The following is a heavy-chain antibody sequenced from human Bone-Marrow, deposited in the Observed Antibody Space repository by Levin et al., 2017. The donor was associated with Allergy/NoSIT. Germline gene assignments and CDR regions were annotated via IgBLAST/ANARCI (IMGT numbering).Heavy chain of an antibody. V-gene: IGHV1-2*02. Sequence: PAASVKVSCTASGYTFTGFYIHWVRQAPGQGLEWMGWINPDNGDTNLAQRFQGRATMTRDTSTSTASMEMSSLRSDDTAFYYCAAGDYGDYAPGGYWGHGTLVIVSS. J-gene: IGHJ4*01. D-gene: IGHD4-17*01. CDR2: INPDNGDT. CDR3: AAGDYGDYAPGGY. CDR1: GYTFTGFY.